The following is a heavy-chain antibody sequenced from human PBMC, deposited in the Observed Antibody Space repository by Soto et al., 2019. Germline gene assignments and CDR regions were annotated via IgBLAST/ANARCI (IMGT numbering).Heavy chain of an antibody. CDR1: GGTLTNYP. D-gene: IGHD1-1*01. J-gene: IGHJ4*02. V-gene: IGHV1-69*09. CDR3: GRLSSVLPGCLDS. Sequence: QMQLLQSGAEVKKPGSSVKVSCKASGGTLTNYPIGWVRQVPGQGLEWMGSFLHIYNITKYAEQFQGRVALTADKYTDIAYMELHSLRSEDTAIYYCGRLSSVLPGCLDSWGQGVPVSVSS. CDR2: FLHIYNIT.